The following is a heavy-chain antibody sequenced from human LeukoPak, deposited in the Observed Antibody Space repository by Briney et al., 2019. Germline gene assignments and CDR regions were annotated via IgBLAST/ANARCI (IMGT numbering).Heavy chain of an antibody. J-gene: IGHJ6*03. Sequence: GASVKVSCKASGYTFTGYYMHWVRQATGQGLEWMGRINPNSGGTNYAQKFQGRVTMTRDSSIGTAYMELSRLRSDDTAVYYCARGREAGPYYYYYMDVWGKGTTVTVSS. D-gene: IGHD3-10*01. CDR1: GYTFTGYY. V-gene: IGHV1-2*06. CDR3: ARGREAGPYYYYYMDV. CDR2: INPNSGGT.